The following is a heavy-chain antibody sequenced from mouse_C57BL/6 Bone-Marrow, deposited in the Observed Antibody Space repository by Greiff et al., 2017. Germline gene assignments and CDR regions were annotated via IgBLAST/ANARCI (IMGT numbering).Heavy chain of an antibody. CDR1: GYTFTDYE. D-gene: IGHD2-2*01. Sequence: QVQLQQSGAELVRPGASVTLSCKASGYTFTDYEMHWVKQTPVHGLEWIGAIDPETGGTAYNQKFKGKAILTADKSSSTAYMALRSLTSEDSAVYYCTTMVTTRGAWFAYWGQGTLVTVSA. CDR3: TTMVTTRGAWFAY. V-gene: IGHV1-15*01. J-gene: IGHJ3*01. CDR2: IDPETGGT.